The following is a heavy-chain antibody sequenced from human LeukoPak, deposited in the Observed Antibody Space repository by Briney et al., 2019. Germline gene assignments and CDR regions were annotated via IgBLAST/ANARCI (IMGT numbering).Heavy chain of an antibody. D-gene: IGHD4/OR15-4a*01. Sequence: HPGGSLRLSCAASGFTFSSYAMSWVRQAPGKGLEWVSAISGSGGSTYYADSVKGRFTISRDNSKNTLYLQMNSLRAEDTAVYYCAKGVTMALLSGFDPWGQGTLVTVSS. CDR2: ISGSGGST. CDR3: AKGVTMALLSGFDP. CDR1: GFTFSSYA. V-gene: IGHV3-23*01. J-gene: IGHJ5*02.